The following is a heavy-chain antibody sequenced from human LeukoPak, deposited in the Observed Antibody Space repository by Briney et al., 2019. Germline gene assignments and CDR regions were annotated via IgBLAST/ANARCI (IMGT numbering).Heavy chain of an antibody. V-gene: IGHV3-21*01. Sequence: PGGSLRLSSAASGFTFSSYSMNWVRQAPGKGLEWVSSISSSSSYIYYADSVKGRFTISRDNAKNSLYLQMNSLRAEDTAVYYCARLMNYDILTGYDYWGQGTLVTVSS. CDR2: ISSSSSYI. CDR3: ARLMNYDILTGYDY. CDR1: GFTFSSYS. D-gene: IGHD3-9*01. J-gene: IGHJ4*02.